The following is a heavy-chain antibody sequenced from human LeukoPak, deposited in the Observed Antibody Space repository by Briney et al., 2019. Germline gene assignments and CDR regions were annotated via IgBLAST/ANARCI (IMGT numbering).Heavy chain of an antibody. CDR2: ISYDGSNK. CDR1: GFTISSYG. J-gene: IGHJ4*02. CDR3: AKVMTKRNYYDSSGYSGEPFDY. D-gene: IGHD3-22*01. Sequence: GGSLRLSCAASGFTISSYGMHWVRQAPGKGLEWVAVISYDGSNKYYADSVKGRFTISRDNSKNTLYLQMNSLRAEDTAVYYCAKVMTKRNYYDSSGYSGEPFDYWGQGTLVTVSS. V-gene: IGHV3-30*18.